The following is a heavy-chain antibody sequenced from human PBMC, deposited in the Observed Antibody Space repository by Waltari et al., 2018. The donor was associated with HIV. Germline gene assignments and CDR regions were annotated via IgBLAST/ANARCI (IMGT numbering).Heavy chain of an antibody. D-gene: IGHD2-15*01. Sequence: QVQLQQWGAGLLKPSETLSLTCAVYGGSFSGYYWSWIRQPPGKGLEWIGEINHSGSTNYNPSLKSRVTISVDTSKNQFSLKLSSVTAADTAVYYCARGDSLLYYFDYWGQGTLVTVSS. J-gene: IGHJ4*02. V-gene: IGHV4-34*01. CDR3: ARGDSLLYYFDY. CDR2: INHSGST. CDR1: GGSFSGYY.